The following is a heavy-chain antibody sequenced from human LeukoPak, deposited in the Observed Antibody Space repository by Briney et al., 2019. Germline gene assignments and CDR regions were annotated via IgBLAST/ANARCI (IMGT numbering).Heavy chain of an antibody. CDR3: ARDCGADCYSSPDPFDS. CDR1: GYTFTSYY. V-gene: IGHV1-2*06. CDR2: INVNSGGT. J-gene: IGHJ4*02. Sequence: ASVKVSCKASGYTFTSYYVHWVRQAPGQGLEWMGRINVNSGGTNHAQKFQDRVTMSRDTSINTAYMELSRLRSDDTAVYYCARDCGADCYSSPDPFDSWGQGTPVTVSS. D-gene: IGHD2-21*02.